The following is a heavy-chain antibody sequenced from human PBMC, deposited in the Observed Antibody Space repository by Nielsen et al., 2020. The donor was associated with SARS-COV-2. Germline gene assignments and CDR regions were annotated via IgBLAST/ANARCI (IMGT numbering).Heavy chain of an antibody. V-gene: IGHV7-4-1*02. D-gene: IGHD2-2*01. CDR3: ARGWIVVVPAASARGDAFDI. Sequence: ASVKVSCKASGYTFTSYAMNWVRQAPGQGLEWMGWINTNTGNPTYAQGFTGRFVFSLDTSVSTAYLQISSLKAEDTAVYYCARGWIVVVPAASARGDAFDIWGQGTMVTASS. J-gene: IGHJ3*02. CDR2: INTNTGNP. CDR1: GYTFTSYA.